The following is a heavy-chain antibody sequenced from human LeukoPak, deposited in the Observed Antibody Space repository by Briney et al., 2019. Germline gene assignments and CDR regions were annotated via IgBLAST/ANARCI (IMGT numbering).Heavy chain of an antibody. CDR2: ISSSSSYI. D-gene: IGHD2-15*01. V-gene: IGHV3-21*01. J-gene: IGHJ6*03. Sequence: GGSLRLSCAASGFTFSSYSMNWVRQAPGKGLEWVSSISSSSSYIYYADSVKGRFTISRDNAKNSLYLQMNSLRAEDTAVYYCARVQIKYCSGGSCYSVRDYYYYMDVWGKGTTVTVSS. CDR3: ARVQIKYCSGGSCYSVRDYYYYMDV. CDR1: GFTFSSYS.